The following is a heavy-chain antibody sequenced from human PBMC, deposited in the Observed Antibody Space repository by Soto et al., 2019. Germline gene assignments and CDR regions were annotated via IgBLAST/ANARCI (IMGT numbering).Heavy chain of an antibody. D-gene: IGHD3-10*01. CDR2: MSAYNGNT. V-gene: IGHV1-18*01. CDR3: ARGSLRFGELYDAFDI. Sequence: QVQLVQYGVEVKKPGASVKVSCKASGYTFISHGISWWRQAPGQGLEWLGWMSAYNGNTNYEQKFQGRVTMTRDTPTSTAHMELRSLRSDDTAVYYCARGSLRFGELYDAFDIWGQGTMVIVSS. J-gene: IGHJ3*02. CDR1: GYTFISHG.